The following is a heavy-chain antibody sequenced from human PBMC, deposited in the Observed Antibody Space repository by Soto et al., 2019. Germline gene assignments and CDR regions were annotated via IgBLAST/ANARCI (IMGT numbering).Heavy chain of an antibody. CDR3: AKGAPRGLQILWGAFDI. CDR1: GFTFDDYT. CDR2: ISWDGGST. D-gene: IGHD2-21*01. J-gene: IGHJ3*02. V-gene: IGHV3-43*01. Sequence: PGGSLRLSCVASGFTFDDYTIHWVRQAPGKGLEWVSLISWDGGSTYYADSVKGRFTISRDNSKNSLYLKMNSLRTEDTALYYWAKGAPRGLQILWGAFDIWGKGKMVTVPS.